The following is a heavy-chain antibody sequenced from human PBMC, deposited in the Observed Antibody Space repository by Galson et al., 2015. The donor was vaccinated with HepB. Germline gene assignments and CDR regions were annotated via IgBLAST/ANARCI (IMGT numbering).Heavy chain of an antibody. CDR2: IWYDGSNK. CDR3: ARVRFIVGATLDY. V-gene: IGHV3-33*08. J-gene: IGHJ4*02. CDR1: GFTFSSYG. Sequence: SLRLSCAASGFTFSSYGMHWVRQAPGKGLEWVAIIWYDGSNKYYADPVKGRFTISRDNSKNTLYLQMNSLRAEDTAVYYCARVRFIVGATLDYWGQGTLVTVSS. D-gene: IGHD1-26*01.